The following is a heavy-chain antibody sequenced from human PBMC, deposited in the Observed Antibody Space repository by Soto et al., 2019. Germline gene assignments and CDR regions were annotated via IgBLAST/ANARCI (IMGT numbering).Heavy chain of an antibody. CDR2: IWYDGSIK. CDR1: GLTFGIYG. Sequence: QVQLVESGGGVVQPGRSLRLSCAASGLTFGIYGMHWVRQAPGKGLEWVAVIWYDGSIKYHADSVKGRFTISRDNSKNTVYLQMNSQRDEDTAVYYCARATSGSFDALDMWGQGTMVTVSS. CDR3: ARATSGSFDALDM. D-gene: IGHD1-26*01. J-gene: IGHJ3*02. V-gene: IGHV3-33*01.